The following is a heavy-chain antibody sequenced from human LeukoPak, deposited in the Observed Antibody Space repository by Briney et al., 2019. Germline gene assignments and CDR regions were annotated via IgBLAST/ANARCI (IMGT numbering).Heavy chain of an antibody. CDR1: GFTFSSYS. J-gene: IGHJ4*02. CDR3: ARGGRGYSGYDQRD. CDR2: ISSSSSYI. D-gene: IGHD5-12*01. V-gene: IGHV3-21*01. Sequence: GGSLRLSCAASGFTFSSYSMIWLRQAPGKGLEGVSSISSSSSYIYYADSVKGRFTISRDNAKNSLYQQMNSLRAEDTAVYYCARGGRGYSGYDQRDGGQGTRVTVAS.